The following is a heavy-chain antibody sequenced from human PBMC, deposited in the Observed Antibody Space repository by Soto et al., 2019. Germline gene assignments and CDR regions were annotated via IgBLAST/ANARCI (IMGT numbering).Heavy chain of an antibody. Sequence: GASVKVSCKASGYTFTGYYMHWVRQAPGQGLEWMGWINPNSGGTNYAQKFQGRVTMTSDTSISTAYMELSRLRSDDTAVYYSATALAITRTIACEDYFDCWGQGTMVTVSS. D-gene: IGHD3-10*01. J-gene: IGHJ4*02. CDR3: ATALAITRTIACEDYFDC. CDR1: GYTFTGYY. V-gene: IGHV1-2*02. CDR2: INPNSGGT.